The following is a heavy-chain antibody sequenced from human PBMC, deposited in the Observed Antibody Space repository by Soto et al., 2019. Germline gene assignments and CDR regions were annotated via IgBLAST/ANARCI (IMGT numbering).Heavy chain of an antibody. D-gene: IGHD1-26*01. J-gene: IGHJ6*02. CDR2: IYSGGST. CDR3: AATTRYYYYGMDV. V-gene: IGHV3-53*02. CDR1: GFTVSSNY. Sequence: EVQLVETGGGLIQPGGSPRLSCAASGFTVSSNYMSWVRQAPGKGLEWVSVIYSGGSTYYADSVKGRFTISRDNSKNTLYLQMNSLRAEDTAVYYCAATTRYYYYGMDVWGQGTTVTVSS.